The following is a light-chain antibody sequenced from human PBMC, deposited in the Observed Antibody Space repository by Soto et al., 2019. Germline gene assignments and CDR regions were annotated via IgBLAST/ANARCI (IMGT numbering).Light chain of an antibody. J-gene: IGLJ1*01. Sequence: QSELTQPASVSGSPGQSVTISCTGPRSDIGDSNFISWYQHSPGKAPRLLIYQVNNRPSGVSGRFSGSTAGNTASLTISGLLDDDEADYFCASFRSGTILVFGSGTKVTVL. CDR2: QVN. CDR1: RSDIGDSNF. CDR3: ASFRSGTILV. V-gene: IGLV2-14*01.